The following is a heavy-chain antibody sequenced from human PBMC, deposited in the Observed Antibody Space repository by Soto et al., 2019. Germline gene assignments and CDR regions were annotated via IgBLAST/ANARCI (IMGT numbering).Heavy chain of an antibody. J-gene: IGHJ4*02. CDR1: GGSVSSGNHY. Sequence: SETLSVTCTVSGGSVSSGNHYWSWIRQPPGKGLEFIAYIFYSGSDNYNPSLKSRVTTSMDTSKNRVSLELRSVTAADTAVYYCARVNVTLDLWGLGTLVTVSS. CDR3: ARVNVTLDL. V-gene: IGHV4-61*01. D-gene: IGHD2-21*02. CDR2: IFYSGSD.